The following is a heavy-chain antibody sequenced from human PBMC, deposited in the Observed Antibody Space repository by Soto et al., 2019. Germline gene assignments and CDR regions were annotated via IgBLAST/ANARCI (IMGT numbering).Heavy chain of an antibody. J-gene: IGHJ2*01. CDR2: IYYSGST. CDR3: ARTYTGRGFDL. Sequence: QVQLQESGPGLVKPSQTLSLTCTVSGGSISSGGYYWSWIRQHPGKGLEWIGYIYYSGSTYYNPSLKSXXTXSXXTSKNQFSLKLSSVTAADTAVYYCARTYTGRGFDLWGRGTLVTVSS. D-gene: IGHD1-1*01. V-gene: IGHV4-31*03. CDR1: GGSISSGGYY.